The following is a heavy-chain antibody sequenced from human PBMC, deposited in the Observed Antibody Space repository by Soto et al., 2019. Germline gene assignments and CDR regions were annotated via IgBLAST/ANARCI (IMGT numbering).Heavy chain of an antibody. Sequence: QLQLQESGSGLVKPSQTLSLTCAVSGGSISSGGYSWSWIRQPPGKGLEWIGYNYHSGSTYYNPSLKSRVTIPVDRSRHQCSLKLCSAAAAATAVCYCARVPGLWGRGTLVTVSS. J-gene: IGHJ2*01. CDR2: NYHSGST. CDR1: GGSISSGGYS. CDR3: ARVPGL. V-gene: IGHV4-30-2*01.